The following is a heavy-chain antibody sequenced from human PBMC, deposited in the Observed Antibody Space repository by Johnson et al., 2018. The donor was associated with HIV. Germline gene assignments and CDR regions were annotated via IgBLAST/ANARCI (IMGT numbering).Heavy chain of an antibody. CDR3: AKDWDVVGTADDAFDI. J-gene: IGHJ3*02. CDR1: GFTVSDYY. D-gene: IGHD2-21*02. CDR2: ISSSGSTI. Sequence: QVQLVESGGGLVKPGGSLRLSCAASGFTVSDYYMSWIRQSLGKGLEWVSYISSSGSTIYYADSVKGRFTISRDNAKNSLYLQMNSMRAEDTAVYYCAKDWDVVGTADDAFDIWGQGTIVTVSS. V-gene: IGHV3-11*04.